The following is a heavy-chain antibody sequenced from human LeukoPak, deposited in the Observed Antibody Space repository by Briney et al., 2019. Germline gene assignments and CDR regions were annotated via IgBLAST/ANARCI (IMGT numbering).Heavy chain of an antibody. J-gene: IGHJ4*02. CDR2: IYHSGST. CDR3: ARLYGSGSYYPQYYFDY. D-gene: IGHD3-10*01. V-gene: IGHV4-39*07. CDR1: GGSISSSSYY. Sequence: KPSETLSLTCTVSGGSISSSSYYWGWIRQPPGKGLKWIGSIYHSGSTNYNPSLKSRVTISVDKSKSQFSVKLSSVTAADTAVYYCARLYGSGSYYPQYYFDYWGQGTLVTVSS.